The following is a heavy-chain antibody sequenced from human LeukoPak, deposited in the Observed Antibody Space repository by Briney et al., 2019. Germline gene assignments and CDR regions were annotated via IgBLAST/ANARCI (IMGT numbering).Heavy chain of an antibody. CDR2: INHSGST. Sequence: PSETLSLTCAVYGGSFSGYYWSWIRQPPGKGLEWIGEINHSGSTNYNPSLKSRVTISVDTSKNQFSLKLSSVTAADTAVYYCASSLGGSSSPFDYWGQGTLVTVSS. CDR3: ASSLGGSSSPFDY. J-gene: IGHJ4*02. CDR1: GGSFSGYY. D-gene: IGHD6-13*01. V-gene: IGHV4-34*01.